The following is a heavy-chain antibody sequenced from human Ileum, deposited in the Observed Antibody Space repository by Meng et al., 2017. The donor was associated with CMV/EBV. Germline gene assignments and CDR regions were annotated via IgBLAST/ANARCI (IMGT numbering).Heavy chain of an antibody. Sequence: GGSLRLSCAAPGFTFSSYGMHWVRQAPGKGLEWVAFIRYDGSNKYYADSVKGRFTISRDNSKNTLYLQMNSLRAEDTAVYYCAKDVDSSSWYVRGTNWFDPWGQGTLVTVSS. CDR3: AKDVDSSSWYVRGTNWFDP. CDR2: IRYDGSNK. CDR1: GFTFSSYG. V-gene: IGHV3-30*02. J-gene: IGHJ5*02. D-gene: IGHD6-13*01.